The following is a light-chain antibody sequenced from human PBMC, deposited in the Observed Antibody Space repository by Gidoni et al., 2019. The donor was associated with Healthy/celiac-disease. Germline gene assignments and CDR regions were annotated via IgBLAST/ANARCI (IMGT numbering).Light chain of an antibody. CDR3: QWSYSTLRNT. CDR2: AAS. Sequence: DPQMTQSPSSLSASVGDRVTITCRASQSISSYLNWYQQKPGKAPKLLIYAASSLQSGVPSRFSGSGSGTDFTLTISSMQTEDFATYYCQWSYSTLRNTFGQGTKLEIK. CDR1: QSISSY. V-gene: IGKV1-39*01. J-gene: IGKJ2*01.